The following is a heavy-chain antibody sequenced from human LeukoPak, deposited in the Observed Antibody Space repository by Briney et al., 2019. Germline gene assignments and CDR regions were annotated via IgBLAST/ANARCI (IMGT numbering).Heavy chain of an antibody. CDR2: ISPNSGGT. V-gene: IGHV1-2*02. J-gene: IGHJ4*02. D-gene: IGHD4-17*01. CDR3: ARYGDSGSNFDS. CDR1: GYTFINYY. Sequence: ASVKVSCTASGYTFINYYIHWVRQAPGQGLEWMGWISPNSGGTKYAQKFEGRVTMTRDTSISTAYMDLSRLTSDDTAVYYCARYGDSGSNFDSWGQGTLVTVSS.